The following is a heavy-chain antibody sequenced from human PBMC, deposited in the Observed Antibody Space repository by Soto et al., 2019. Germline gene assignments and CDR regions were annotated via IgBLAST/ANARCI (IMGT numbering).Heavy chain of an antibody. CDR1: GFTFSGSA. CDR3: TRHGGDSSGWSYRPF. D-gene: IGHD6-19*01. Sequence: GGSLRLSCAASGFTFSGSAMHWVRQASGKGLEWVGRIRSKANSYATAYAASVKGRFTISRDDSKNTAYLQMNSLKTEDTAVYYCTRHGGDSSGWSYRPFWGQGTLVTVSS. V-gene: IGHV3-73*01. J-gene: IGHJ4*02. CDR2: IRSKANSYAT.